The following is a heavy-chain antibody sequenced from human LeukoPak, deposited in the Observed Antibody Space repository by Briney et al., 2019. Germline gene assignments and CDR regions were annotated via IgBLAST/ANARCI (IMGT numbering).Heavy chain of an antibody. V-gene: IGHV3-30*04. CDR1: GFTFSSYA. J-gene: IGHJ4*02. Sequence: GRSLRLSCAASGFTFSSYAMHWVRQAPGKGLEWVAVISYDGSNKYYADSVKGRFTISRDNSKNTLYLQMNSLRAEDTAVYYCARHERIQLWLLLDYWGQGTLVTVSS. CDR2: ISYDGSNK. D-gene: IGHD5-18*01. CDR3: ARHERIQLWLLLDY.